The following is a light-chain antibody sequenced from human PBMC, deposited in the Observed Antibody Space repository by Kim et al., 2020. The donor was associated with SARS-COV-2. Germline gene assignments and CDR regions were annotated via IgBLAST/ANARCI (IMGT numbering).Light chain of an antibody. V-gene: IGLV2-8*01. CDR2: EVS. Sequence: QSALTQPPSASGSPGQSVTISCTGTSSDVGGYNYVSWYQHHPGKAPKLIIYEVSKRPSGVPDRFSGFKSGNTASLTVSGLQAEDEADYYCSSYAGSNTYVFGTGTKSPS. CDR3: SSYAGSNTYV. CDR1: SSDVGGYNY. J-gene: IGLJ1*01.